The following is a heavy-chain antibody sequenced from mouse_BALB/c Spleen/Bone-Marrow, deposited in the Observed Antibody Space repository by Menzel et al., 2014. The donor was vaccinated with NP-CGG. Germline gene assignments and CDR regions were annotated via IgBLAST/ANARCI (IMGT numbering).Heavy chain of an antibody. V-gene: IGHV1-69*02. J-gene: IGHJ2*01. CDR3: ARYGNYGDYFDY. Sequence: QVQLQQSGAELVKPGAPVKLSCKASGYTFTTYWMNWVKQRPGRGLEWIGRIDPSDSETHYNQKFKDKATLTADKSSSTAYMQLSSLTSEDSAVYYCARYGNYGDYFDYWGQGTTLTVSS. D-gene: IGHD2-1*01. CDR2: IDPSDSET. CDR1: GYTFTTYW.